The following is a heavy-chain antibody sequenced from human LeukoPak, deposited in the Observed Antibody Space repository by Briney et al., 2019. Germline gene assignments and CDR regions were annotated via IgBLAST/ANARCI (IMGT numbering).Heavy chain of an antibody. CDR2: IYYSGST. V-gene: IGHV4-30-4*01. CDR3: ARVDYDSTGYFHFDY. CDR1: GDSFSSGDYY. J-gene: IGHJ4*02. Sequence: SESLSLTCTVSGDSFSSGDYYWSWIRQPPGKGLEWIGFIYYSGSTYYNPSLKSRVTISRDTSKNQFSLKLTSVTAADTAVYYCARVDYDSTGYFHFDYWGQGALVTVSS. D-gene: IGHD3-22*01.